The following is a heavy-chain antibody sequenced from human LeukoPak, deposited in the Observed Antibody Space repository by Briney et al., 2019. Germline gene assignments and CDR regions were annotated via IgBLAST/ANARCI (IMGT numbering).Heavy chain of an antibody. Sequence: SETLSLTCTVSGASISSGDYYWSWIRQPPGKGLEWIVYIYYGGSTYYNPSLKSRVTLSLDTSENQFSLKLNSVTAADTAVYYCAREYYYGSGSARAFDLWGRGTLLTVSS. J-gene: IGHJ2*01. V-gene: IGHV4-30-4*01. CDR1: GASISSGDYY. CDR3: AREYYYGSGSARAFDL. CDR2: IYYGGST. D-gene: IGHD3-10*01.